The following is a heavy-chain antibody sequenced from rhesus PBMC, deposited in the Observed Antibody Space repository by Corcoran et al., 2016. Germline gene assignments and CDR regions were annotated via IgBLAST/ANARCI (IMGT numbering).Heavy chain of an antibody. J-gene: IGHJ4*01. D-gene: IGHD3-9*01. CDR3: AGTSNFFDY. CDR1: GASVSDAYY. Sequence: QVQLQESGPGLVKPSETLSLTCAVSGASVSDAYYWSWIRQSPGKGLEWIGNVSGRGGGTNDNPSLKNRVTISIDTSKNHFSLRLSSVTAADTAVYYCAGTSNFFDYWGQGVLVTVSS. V-gene: IGHV4-106*01. CDR2: VSGRGGGT.